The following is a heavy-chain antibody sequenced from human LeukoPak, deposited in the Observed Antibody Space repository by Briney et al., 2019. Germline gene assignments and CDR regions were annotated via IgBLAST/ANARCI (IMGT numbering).Heavy chain of an antibody. J-gene: IGHJ4*02. CDR2: IWYDGSNK. CDR1: GFTFSSYG. Sequence: GRSLRLSCAASGFTFSSYGMHWVRQAPGKGLELVAVIWYDGSNKYYADSVKGRFTISRDNSKNTLYLQMNSLRAEDTAVYYCAREDSPPYYGGNSGCDYWGQGTLVTVSS. CDR3: AREDSPPYYGGNSGCDY. V-gene: IGHV3-33*01. D-gene: IGHD4-23*01.